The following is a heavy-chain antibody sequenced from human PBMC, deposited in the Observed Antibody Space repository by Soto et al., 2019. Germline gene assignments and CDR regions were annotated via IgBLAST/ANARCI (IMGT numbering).Heavy chain of an antibody. CDR3: EGDGQYYGSGSGY. D-gene: IGHD3-10*01. Sequence: QVQLVQSGAEVKKPGSSVKVSCKASGGTFSSYAISWVRQAPGQGLERMGGIIPIFVTANDAQKFQGSVKITADAAVSEAYMELSSLRSEDTAVYYCEGDGQYYGSGSGYWGQGTLVTVSS. J-gene: IGHJ4*02. CDR2: IIPIFVTA. CDR1: GGTFSSYA. V-gene: IGHV1-69*01.